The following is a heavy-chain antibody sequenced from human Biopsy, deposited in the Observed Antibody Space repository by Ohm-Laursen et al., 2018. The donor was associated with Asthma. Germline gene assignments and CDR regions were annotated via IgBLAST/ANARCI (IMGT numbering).Heavy chain of an antibody. CDR3: ARHLSPGYHHYAMDV. J-gene: IGHJ6*02. CDR1: GFTFGDYW. V-gene: IGHV3-7*01. D-gene: IGHD3-16*02. Sequence: SLRLSCAASGFTFGDYWMSWVRQVPGKGLEWVANIKHDGSEKNHVDSLKGRFTISRDNAKNSLYLQMNSLRAEDTAVYYCARHLSPGYHHYAMDVWCQGTTVTVSS. CDR2: IKHDGSEK.